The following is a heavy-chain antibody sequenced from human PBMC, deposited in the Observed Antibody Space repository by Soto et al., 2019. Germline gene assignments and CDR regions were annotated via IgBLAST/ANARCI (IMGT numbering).Heavy chain of an antibody. V-gene: IGHV3-23*01. J-gene: IGHJ4*02. CDR2: LSGSGGTT. Sequence: EVQLLESGGGLVQPGGSLRLSCTVSGVTFSNYAMNWVRQAPGKGLEWVSSLSGSGGTTYYADSVKGRFIISRDNSKNTLYVLMNSRRAEDTALYYCAKQRADYGSGADTFYFDSWGQGALVTVSS. D-gene: IGHD3-10*01. CDR3: AKQRADYGSGADTFYFDS. CDR1: GVTFSNYA.